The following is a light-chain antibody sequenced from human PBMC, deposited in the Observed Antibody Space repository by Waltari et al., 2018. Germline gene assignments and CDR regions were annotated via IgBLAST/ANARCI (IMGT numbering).Light chain of an antibody. J-gene: IGLJ1*01. CDR1: SSDVGGYNW. Sequence: QSALTKPPSASGSPGQSVTISCTGTSSDVGGYNWVPWYQQHPVKAPKLMIYDVSKRPSGVPDRFSGSKSGNTASLTVSGLQAEDEADYYCSSYAGSNNYVFGTGTTVTVL. CDR2: DVS. CDR3: SSYAGSNNYV. V-gene: IGLV2-8*01.